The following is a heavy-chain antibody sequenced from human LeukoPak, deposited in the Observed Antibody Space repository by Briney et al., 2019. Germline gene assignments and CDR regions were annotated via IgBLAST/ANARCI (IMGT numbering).Heavy chain of an antibody. V-gene: IGHV3-23*01. Sequence: GSLRLSCAASGFTFSSYAMSWVRQAPGKGLEWVSAISGSGGSTYYADPVKGRFTNSGDNSKNTLYLQMNSLRAEDTAVYYCAKVRAVVAPATDYWGQGTLVTVSS. CDR3: AKVRAVVAPATDY. CDR2: ISGSGGST. J-gene: IGHJ4*02. CDR1: GFTFSSYA. D-gene: IGHD3-10*01.